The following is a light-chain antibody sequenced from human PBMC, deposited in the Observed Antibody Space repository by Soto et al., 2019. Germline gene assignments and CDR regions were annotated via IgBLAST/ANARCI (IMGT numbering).Light chain of an antibody. CDR1: QSLLHTNGYNY. Sequence: DIVMTQSPLSLPVTPGEPASISCRSSQSLLHTNGYNYLDWFMQKPEQSPQLLIYLGSNRASGVPDRVSGSVSGTDFTLKISIVNAEDIGVYYGMQCLQTPYTFGQGTKLEIK. CDR3: MQCLQTPYT. J-gene: IGKJ2*01. CDR2: LGS. V-gene: IGKV2-28*01.